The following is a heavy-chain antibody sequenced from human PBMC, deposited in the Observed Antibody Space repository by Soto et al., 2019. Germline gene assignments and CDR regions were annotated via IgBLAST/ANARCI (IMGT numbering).Heavy chain of an antibody. CDR3: ARHSVVLDAFDI. D-gene: IGHD2-15*01. CDR2: IYYSGST. V-gene: IGHV4-39*01. CDR1: GGSISSSSYY. Sequence: QLQLQESGPGLVKPSETLSLTCTVSGGSISSSSYYWGWIRQPPGKGLEWIGSIYYSGSTYYNPSLKSRVTISVDTSKNQFSLKLSSVTAADTAVYYCARHSVVLDAFDIWGQGTMVTVSS. J-gene: IGHJ3*02.